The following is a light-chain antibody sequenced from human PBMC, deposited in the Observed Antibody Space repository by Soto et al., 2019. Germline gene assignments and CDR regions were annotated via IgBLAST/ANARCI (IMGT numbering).Light chain of an antibody. V-gene: IGKV3-20*01. Sequence: SVLTQSPGTMSFSPEERATLSCRASQSVSSSYLAWYQQKPGHAPRLLIYGASSRATGIPDRFSGSGSGTDFTLTISSLEPEDFAVYYCQQYGSSPPITFGQGTRLEIK. CDR2: GAS. J-gene: IGKJ5*01. CDR1: QSVSSSY. CDR3: QQYGSSPPIT.